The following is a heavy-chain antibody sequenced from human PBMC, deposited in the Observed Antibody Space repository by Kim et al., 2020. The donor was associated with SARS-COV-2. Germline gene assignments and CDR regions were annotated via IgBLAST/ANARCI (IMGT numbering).Heavy chain of an antibody. CDR2: IYYSGST. CDR3: ARGDYDSSGYYFGY. Sequence: SETLSLTCTVSGGSISSGGYYWSWIRQHPGKGLEWIGYIYYSGSTYYNPSLKSRVTISVDTSKNQFSLKLSSVTAADTAVYYCARGDYDSSGYYFGYWGQETLGTVSS. CDR1: GGSISSGGYY. J-gene: IGHJ4*02. D-gene: IGHD3-22*01. V-gene: IGHV4-31*03.